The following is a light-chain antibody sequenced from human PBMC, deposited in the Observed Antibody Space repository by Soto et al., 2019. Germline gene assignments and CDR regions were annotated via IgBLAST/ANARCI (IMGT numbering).Light chain of an antibody. Sequence: QSVLTQPASVSGSPGQSITISCTGTSSDVGGYNYVSWYQHHPGKAPKLMIYDVSNRPSGVSNRFSGSKSGNTASLTISGLQAEDEADYYCSSYRGSDTSYVFGTGTMLTVL. CDR3: SSYRGSDTSYV. V-gene: IGLV2-14*03. J-gene: IGLJ1*01. CDR1: SSDVGGYNY. CDR2: DVS.